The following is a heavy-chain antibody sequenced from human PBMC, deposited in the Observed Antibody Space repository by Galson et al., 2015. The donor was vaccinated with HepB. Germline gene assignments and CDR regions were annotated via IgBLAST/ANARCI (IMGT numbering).Heavy chain of an antibody. V-gene: IGHV3-7*01. J-gene: IGHJ6*03. CDR3: AAHDSSGYYYYYYCIDV. CDR1: GFTFSTYW. D-gene: IGHD3-22*01. CDR2: IKQDGSEK. Sequence: SLRLSCAASGFTFSTYWMSWVRQAPGKGLEWVANIKQDGSEKYYVDSVKGRFTISRDNAKNSVYLQMNSLRAEDTAVYYCAAHDSSGYYYYYYCIDVWGKGKTVTVSS.